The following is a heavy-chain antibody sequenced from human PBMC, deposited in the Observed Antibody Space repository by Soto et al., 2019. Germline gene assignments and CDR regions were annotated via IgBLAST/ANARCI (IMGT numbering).Heavy chain of an antibody. CDR3: ARGKRARVVYFDY. V-gene: IGHV4-34*01. D-gene: IGHD5-18*01. CDR1: GGSFSGYY. Sequence: PSETLSLTYGVYGGSFSGYYWSWIRQPPGKGLEWIGEINHSGSTNYNPSLKRRVTISVDTSKNQFSLKLRSVNAADTAVYYCARGKRARVVYFDYWGQGILVTVSS. CDR2: INHSGST. J-gene: IGHJ4*02.